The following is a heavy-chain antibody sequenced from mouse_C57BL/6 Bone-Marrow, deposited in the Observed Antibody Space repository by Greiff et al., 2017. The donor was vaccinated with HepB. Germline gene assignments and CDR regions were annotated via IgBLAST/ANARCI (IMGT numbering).Heavy chain of an antibody. J-gene: IGHJ2*01. Sequence: VNLVESGAELAKPGASVKLSCKASGYTFTSYWMHWVKQRLGQGLEWIGYINPSSGYTKYNQKFKDKATLTADKSSSTAYMQLSSLTYEDSAVYYCARGRIYDGFYFDYWGQGTTLTVSS. CDR2: INPSSGYT. CDR3: ARGRIYDGFYFDY. V-gene: IGHV1-7*01. D-gene: IGHD2-3*01. CDR1: GYTFTSYW.